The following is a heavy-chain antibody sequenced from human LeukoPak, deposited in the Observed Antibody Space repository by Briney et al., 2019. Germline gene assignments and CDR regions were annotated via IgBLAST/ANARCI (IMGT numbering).Heavy chain of an antibody. D-gene: IGHD2-2*01. Sequence: SGTLSLTCTVSGGSISSYYWSWIRQPPGKGLEWIGYIYYSGSTNYNPSLKSRVTISVDTSKNQFSLKLSSVTAADTAVYYCARVLGCSTTSCYAAYIDSWGQGTLVTVSS. V-gene: IGHV4-59*01. CDR3: ARVLGCSTTSCYAAYIDS. J-gene: IGHJ4*02. CDR2: IYYSGST. CDR1: GGSISSYY.